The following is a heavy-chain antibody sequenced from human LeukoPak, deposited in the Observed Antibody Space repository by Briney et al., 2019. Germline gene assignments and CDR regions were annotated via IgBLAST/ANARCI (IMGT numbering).Heavy chain of an antibody. CDR2: INRNSGDT. Sequence: ASVKVSCKASGYTFTGYYIHWVRQAPGQGLEWMGWINRNSGDTHYAQKFQGRVTMTRDTSFSTAYMDLNSLISDDTAVYYCARVQYQLLFEGNWFDPWGQGTLVTVSS. CDR1: GYTFTGYY. D-gene: IGHD2-2*01. V-gene: IGHV1-2*02. J-gene: IGHJ5*02. CDR3: ARVQYQLLFEGNWFDP.